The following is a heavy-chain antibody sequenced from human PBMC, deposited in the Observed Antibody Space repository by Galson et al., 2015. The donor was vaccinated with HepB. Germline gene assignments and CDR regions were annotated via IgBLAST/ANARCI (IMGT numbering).Heavy chain of an antibody. CDR3: ARQLFVRGYSYGIVDY. V-gene: IGHV5-10-1*01. Sequence: QSGAEVKKPGESLRISCKGSGYSFTSYWISWVRQMPGKGLEWMGRIDPSDSYTNYSPSFQGHVTISADKSISTAYLQWSSLKASDTAMYYCARQLFVRGYSYGIVDYWGQGTLVTVSS. J-gene: IGHJ4*02. CDR1: GYSFTSYW. CDR2: IDPSDSYT. D-gene: IGHD5-18*01.